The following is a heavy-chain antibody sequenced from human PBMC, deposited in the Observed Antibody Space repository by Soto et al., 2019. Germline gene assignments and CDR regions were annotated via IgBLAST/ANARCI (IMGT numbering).Heavy chain of an antibody. Sequence: GGSLRLSCAASGFTFSSYSMNWVRQAPGKGLEWVSYISSSSSTIYYADSVKGRFTISRDNAKNTLFLQVNSLRAEDTAVYYCARGSTRGHDYWGQGTLVTVSS. D-gene: IGHD2-2*01. J-gene: IGHJ4*02. CDR1: GFTFSSYS. CDR3: ARGSTRGHDY. CDR2: ISSSSSTI. V-gene: IGHV3-48*04.